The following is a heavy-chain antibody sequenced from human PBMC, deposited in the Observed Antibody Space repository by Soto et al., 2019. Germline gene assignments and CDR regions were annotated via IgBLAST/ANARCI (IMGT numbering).Heavy chain of an antibody. Sequence: QVQLQQWGAGLLKPSETLSLTCAVYGGSFSGYYWSWIRQPPGKGLEWIGELNHSGSTNYNPALQSRVPISVDTSKNQFSLKLSSVTAEDTAVYYCARGNRGSSSSVWFGPWGKGTLVTVSS. J-gene: IGHJ5*02. V-gene: IGHV4-34*01. CDR2: LNHSGST. D-gene: IGHD6-6*01. CDR3: ARGNRGSSSSVWFGP. CDR1: GGSFSGYY.